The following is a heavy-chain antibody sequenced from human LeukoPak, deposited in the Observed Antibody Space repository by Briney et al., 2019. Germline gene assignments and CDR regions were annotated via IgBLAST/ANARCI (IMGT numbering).Heavy chain of an antibody. Sequence: SVKVSCKASGGTFRSYAISWVRQAPGQGLEWMGRIIPIFGTANYAQKFQGRVTITTDESTSTAYMELSSLRSEDTAVYYCASSGDYNAFDIWGQGTMVTVSS. CDR2: IIPIFGTA. CDR3: ASSGDYNAFDI. D-gene: IGHD4-17*01. CDR1: GGTFRSYA. V-gene: IGHV1-69*05. J-gene: IGHJ3*02.